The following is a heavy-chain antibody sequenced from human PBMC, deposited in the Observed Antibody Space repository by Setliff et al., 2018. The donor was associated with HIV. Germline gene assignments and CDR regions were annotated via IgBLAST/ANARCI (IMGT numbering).Heavy chain of an antibody. J-gene: IGHJ4*02. V-gene: IGHV7-4-1*02. Sequence: ASVKVSCKASGYTFTSHGISWVRQAPGQGLEWMGGIIPIFGTANYAQGFTGRFVFSLDTSVNTAYLQISSLKTEDSAVYYCARGPPSQVDYWGQGTLVTVSS. CDR2: IIPIFGTA. CDR1: GYTFTSHG. CDR3: ARGPPSQVDY.